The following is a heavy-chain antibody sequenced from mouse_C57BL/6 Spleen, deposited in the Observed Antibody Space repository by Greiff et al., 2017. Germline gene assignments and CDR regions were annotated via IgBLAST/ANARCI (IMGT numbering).Heavy chain of an antibody. CDR1: GYTFTDYN. J-gene: IGHJ2*01. D-gene: IGHD2-2*01. Sequence: EVQLQQSGPELVKPGASVKMSCKASGYTFTDYNMHWVKQSHGKSLEWIGYINPNNGGTSYNQKFKGKATLTVNKSSSTAYMELRSLTSEDSAVYYCARSSTMVTYYFDYWGQGTTLTGSS. CDR3: ARSSTMVTYYFDY. V-gene: IGHV1-22*01. CDR2: INPNNGGT.